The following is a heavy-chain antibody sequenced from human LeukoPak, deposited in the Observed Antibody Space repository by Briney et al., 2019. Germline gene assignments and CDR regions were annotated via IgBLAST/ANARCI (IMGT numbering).Heavy chain of an antibody. CDR1: GFTFSSHW. V-gene: IGHV3-74*01. CDR3: ARGHSQGYYPDY. Sequence: GGSLRLSCAVSGFTFSSHWMHWVRQAPGKGLVWVSRIYDDGSRTNYADSVKGRLTISRDNAKNTLYLQVNSLRAEDTAVYYCARGHSQGYYPDYWGQGSLVTVSS. CDR2: IYDDGSRT. D-gene: IGHD6-13*01. J-gene: IGHJ4*02.